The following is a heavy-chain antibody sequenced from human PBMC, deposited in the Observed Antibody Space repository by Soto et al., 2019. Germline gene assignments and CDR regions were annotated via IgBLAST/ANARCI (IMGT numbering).Heavy chain of an antibody. Sequence: SHAVSLTHATPGKSACSSIWVCSWVRQSPSRDLEWLGRTYYRSKWYYEYAVSVRGRITINPDTSKNQYSLQLNSVTPEDTAVYFCARGEQYSGRIFDYWGQGTLVTVSS. D-gene: IGHD1-26*01. V-gene: IGHV6-1*01. CDR3: ARGEQYSGRIFDY. J-gene: IGHJ4*01. CDR1: GKSACSSIWV. CDR2: TYYRSKWYY.